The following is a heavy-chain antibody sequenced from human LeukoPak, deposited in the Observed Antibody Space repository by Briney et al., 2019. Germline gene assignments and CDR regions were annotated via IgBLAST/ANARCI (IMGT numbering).Heavy chain of an antibody. V-gene: IGHV4-39*01. J-gene: IGHJ4*02. Sequence: SETLSLTCTVSGGSISSNSYYWGWIRQPPGKGLEWIGSIYYSGSTYYNPSLKSRVTISVDTSKNQFSLKLSSVTAADTAVYYCARYGQTAMVDYWGQGTLVTVSS. CDR2: IYYSGST. CDR3: ARYGQTAMVDY. D-gene: IGHD5-18*01. CDR1: GGSISSNSYY.